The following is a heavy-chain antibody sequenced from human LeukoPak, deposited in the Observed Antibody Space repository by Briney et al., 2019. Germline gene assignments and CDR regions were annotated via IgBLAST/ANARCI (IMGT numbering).Heavy chain of an antibody. CDR1: GYTFTSYG. Sequence: ASVKVSCKASGYTFTSYGISWVRQAPGQGLEWMGWISAYNGNTNYAQKLQGRVTMTTDTSTSTAYMELSSLRSEDTAVYYCARDSKGYYFDYWGQGTLVTVSS. J-gene: IGHJ4*02. V-gene: IGHV1-18*01. CDR3: ARDSKGYYFDY. CDR2: ISAYNGNT.